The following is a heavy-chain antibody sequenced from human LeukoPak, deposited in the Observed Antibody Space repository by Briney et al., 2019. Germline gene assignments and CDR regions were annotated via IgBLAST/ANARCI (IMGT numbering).Heavy chain of an antibody. Sequence: SETLSLTCTVSGGSISSSSYYWGWIRQPPGKGLEWIGSIYYSGSTYYNPSLKSRVTISVDTSKNQFSLKLSSVTAADTAVYYCGRHGRLLYYYGSGSYPTYYLDYWGQGTLVTVSS. CDR3: GRHGRLLYYYGSGSYPTYYLDY. D-gene: IGHD3-10*01. CDR2: IYYSGST. J-gene: IGHJ4*02. CDR1: GGSISSSSYY. V-gene: IGHV4-39*01.